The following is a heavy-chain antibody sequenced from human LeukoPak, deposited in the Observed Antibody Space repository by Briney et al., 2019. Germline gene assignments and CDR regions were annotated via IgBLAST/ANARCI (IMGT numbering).Heavy chain of an antibody. J-gene: IGHJ4*02. D-gene: IGHD5-12*01. CDR3: ARGPTIIAASN. Sequence: ASVKDSCKASGYTFIHYYMHWVRRAPGQGLEWMGWINPNSGGTNYAQNFQGRVTMTRDTSITTAYMELSSLRFDDTAVYYCARGPTIIAASNWGQGTLVTVSS. V-gene: IGHV1-2*02. CDR1: GYTFIHYY. CDR2: INPNSGGT.